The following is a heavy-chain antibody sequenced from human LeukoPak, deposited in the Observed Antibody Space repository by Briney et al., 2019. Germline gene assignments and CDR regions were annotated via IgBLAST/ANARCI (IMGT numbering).Heavy chain of an antibody. D-gene: IGHD4-17*01. Sequence: SETLSLTCSVSTGAIRTYLWSWIRQSPGKGLEWIGYIHDSGATNYNPSLKSRVTISIDTSKNQFSLNLSSVTAADTAIYYCARGILYGDYEVGYYYYYMDVWGKGTTVTISS. CDR1: TGAIRTYL. J-gene: IGHJ6*03. CDR3: ARGILYGDYEVGYYYYYMDV. V-gene: IGHV4-59*01. CDR2: IHDSGAT.